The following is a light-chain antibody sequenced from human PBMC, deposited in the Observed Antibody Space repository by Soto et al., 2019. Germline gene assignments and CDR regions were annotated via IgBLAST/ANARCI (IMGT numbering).Light chain of an antibody. J-gene: IGLJ2*01. Sequence: QAVVTQPPSVSGAPGQRVTISCTGGSSNIGAGYDVHWYQQLPGTAPKLLIYGNSNRPSGVPDRFSGSKSGTSASLAITGLQAEDEAGYYCQSYDNSLSGYVPFGGGTKLTV. V-gene: IGLV1-40*01. CDR3: QSYDNSLSGYVP. CDR1: SSNIGAGYD. CDR2: GNS.